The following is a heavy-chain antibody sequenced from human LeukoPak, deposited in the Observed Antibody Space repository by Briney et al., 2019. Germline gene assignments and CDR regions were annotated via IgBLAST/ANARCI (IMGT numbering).Heavy chain of an antibody. CDR2: ISSSGSTI. D-gene: IGHD3-16*01. Sequence: PGGSLRLSWAASGFTFSSYEMNWVRQAPVKGLEWVSYISSSGSTIYYADSVKGRFTISRDNAKNSLYLQMNSLRAEDTAVYYCASLLPHYDYVWGSPYGMDVWGQGTTVTVSS. CDR3: ASLLPHYDYVWGSPYGMDV. V-gene: IGHV3-48*03. CDR1: GFTFSSYE. J-gene: IGHJ6*02.